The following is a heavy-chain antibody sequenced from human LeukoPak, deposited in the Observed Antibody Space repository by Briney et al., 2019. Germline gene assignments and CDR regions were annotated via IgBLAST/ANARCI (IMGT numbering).Heavy chain of an antibody. CDR2: ISGSGGST. CDR3: AKDLYSSGFSDY. D-gene: IGHD6-19*01. V-gene: IGHV3-23*01. J-gene: IGHJ4*02. CDR1: GFTFGSYW. Sequence: GGSLRLSCAASGFTFGSYWMSWVRQAPGKGLEWVSAISGSGGSTYYADSVKGRFTISRDNSKNTLYLQMNSLRAEDTAVYYCAKDLYSSGFSDYWGQGTLVTVSS.